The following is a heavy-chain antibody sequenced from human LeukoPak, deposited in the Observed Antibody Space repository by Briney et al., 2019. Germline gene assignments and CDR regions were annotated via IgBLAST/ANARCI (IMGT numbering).Heavy chain of an antibody. Sequence: QPGGSLRLSCAASGFTFNNYAMSWVRQAPGKGLEWVSVISGSGVSTYYADSVKGRFTISRDNSKNTLDLQMNSLRAEDTAVYYCAIRDSSSWPYYFDYWGQGTLVTVSS. D-gene: IGHD6-13*01. CDR1: GFTFNNYA. J-gene: IGHJ4*02. CDR2: ISGSGVST. V-gene: IGHV3-23*01. CDR3: AIRDSSSWPYYFDY.